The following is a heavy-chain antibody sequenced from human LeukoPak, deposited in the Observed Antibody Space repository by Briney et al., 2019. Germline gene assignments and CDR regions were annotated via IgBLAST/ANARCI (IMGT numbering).Heavy chain of an antibody. CDR3: ARADCTNGVCYTSDY. V-gene: IGHV4-59*10. J-gene: IGHJ4*02. CDR2: IYTSGST. Sequence: SETLSLTCAVYGGSFSGYYWSWIRQPAGKGLEWIGRIYTSGSTNYNPSLKSRVTISVDTSKNQFSLKLSSVTAADTAVYYCARADCTNGVCYTSDYWGQGTLVTVSS. CDR1: GGSFSGYY. D-gene: IGHD2-8*01.